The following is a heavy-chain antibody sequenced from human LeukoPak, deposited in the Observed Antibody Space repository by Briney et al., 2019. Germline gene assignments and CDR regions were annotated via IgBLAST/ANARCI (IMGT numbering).Heavy chain of an antibody. CDR3: ARDRHKLVDIVAGILDY. CDR1: GFTFSDYY. J-gene: IGHJ4*02. Sequence: PGGSLRLSCAASGFTFSDYYMSWIRQPPGKGLEWIGNIYYSGSTNYNPSLKSRVTISVETSKNQFSLKLSSVTAADTAVYYCARDRHKLVDIVAGILDYWGQGTLVTVSS. V-gene: IGHV4-59*12. CDR2: IYYSGST. D-gene: IGHD5-12*01.